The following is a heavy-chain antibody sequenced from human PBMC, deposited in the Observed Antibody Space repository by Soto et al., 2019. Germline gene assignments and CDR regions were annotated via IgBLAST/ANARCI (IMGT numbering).Heavy chain of an antibody. D-gene: IGHD6-19*01. CDR1: GFTLSAYG. CDR3: ARDWGSSGWYNWFDP. Sequence: VGSLRLSCAASGFTLSAYGIHWVRQAPGQGLEWVAMTSHDGSQKHYADSVKGRFSMSRDSSKNTLFLQMDSLRPEDTALYYCARDWGSSGWYNWFDPWGQGTLVTVSS. V-gene: IGHV3-30*03. J-gene: IGHJ5*02. CDR2: TSHDGSQK.